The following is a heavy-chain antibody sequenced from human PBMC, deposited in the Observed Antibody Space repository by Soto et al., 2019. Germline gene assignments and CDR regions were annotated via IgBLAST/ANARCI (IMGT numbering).Heavy chain of an antibody. Sequence: QVQLVESGGGLVKPGGSLRLSCAASGFTFSDYYMSWIRQAPGKGLEWVSYISSSSSYTNYADSVKGRFTISRDNAKNSLYLQMNSLRGEDTAVYYCAREVMTTVTIDYWGQGTLVTVSS. V-gene: IGHV3-11*06. CDR1: GFTFSDYY. CDR2: ISSSSSYT. CDR3: AREVMTTVTIDY. D-gene: IGHD4-17*01. J-gene: IGHJ4*02.